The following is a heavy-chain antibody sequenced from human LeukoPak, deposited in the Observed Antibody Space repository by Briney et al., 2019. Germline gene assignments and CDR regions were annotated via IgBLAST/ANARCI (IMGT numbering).Heavy chain of an antibody. CDR3: ARDCRTVRGVIITQLYYFDY. CDR2: ISSSGSTI. J-gene: IGHJ4*02. CDR1: GFTFSSYE. D-gene: IGHD3-10*01. V-gene: IGHV3-48*03. Sequence: GGSLRLSCAASGFTFSSYEMNWVRQAPGKGLEWVSYISSSGSTIYYADSVKGRFTISRDNAKNSLYLQMNSLRAEDTAVYYCARDCRTVRGVIITQLYYFDYWGQGTLVTVSS.